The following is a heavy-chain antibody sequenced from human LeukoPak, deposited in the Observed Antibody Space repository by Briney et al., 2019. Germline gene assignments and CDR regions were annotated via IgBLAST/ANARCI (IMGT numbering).Heavy chain of an antibody. D-gene: IGHD3-9*01. CDR3: ARAGPLRYFDLSRYFDY. J-gene: IGHJ4*02. CDR2: IIPIFGTA. CDR1: GGTFSSYA. V-gene: IGHV1-69*13. Sequence: SVKVSCKASGGTFSSYAISWVRQAPGQGLEWMGGIIPIFGTANYAQKFQGRVTITADESTSTAYMELSSLRAEDTAVYYCARAGPLRYFDLSRYFDYWGQGTLVTVSS.